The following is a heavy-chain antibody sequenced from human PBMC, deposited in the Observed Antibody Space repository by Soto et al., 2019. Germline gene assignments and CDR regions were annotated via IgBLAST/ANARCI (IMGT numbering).Heavy chain of an antibody. V-gene: IGHV1-18*01. CDR1: GYTFTSYG. CDR2: ISAYNGNT. D-gene: IGHD3-10*01. CDR3: ARDRLTMVRGVQSLF. J-gene: IGHJ4*02. Sequence: ASVKVSCKASGYTFTSYGISWVRQAPGQGLEWMGWISAYNGNTNYAQKLQGRVTMTTDTSTSTAYMELRSLRSDDTAVYYCARDRLTMVRGVQSLFWGQGTLVTVSS.